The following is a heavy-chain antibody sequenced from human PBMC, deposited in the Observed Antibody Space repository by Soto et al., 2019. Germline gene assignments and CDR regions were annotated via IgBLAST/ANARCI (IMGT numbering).Heavy chain of an antibody. Sequence: ASVKVSCKASGYTFTSYGISWVRQAPGQGLEWMGWISAYNGNTNYAQKLQGRVTMTTDTSTSTAYMELRSLRSDDTAVYYCAREGYNYGYFYYYAMDVWGQGTTVTVSS. J-gene: IGHJ6*02. CDR1: GYTFTSYG. CDR2: ISAYNGNT. V-gene: IGHV1-18*01. D-gene: IGHD5-18*01. CDR3: AREGYNYGYFYYYAMDV.